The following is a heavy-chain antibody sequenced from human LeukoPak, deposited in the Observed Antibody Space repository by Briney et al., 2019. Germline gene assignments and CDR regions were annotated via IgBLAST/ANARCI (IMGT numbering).Heavy chain of an antibody. D-gene: IGHD3-22*01. V-gene: IGHV3-15*01. CDR2: IKSKTDGGTT. J-gene: IGHJ4*02. Sequence: GGSLRLSCAASGFTFSNAWMSWVRQAPGKGLEWVGRIKSKTDGGTTDYAAPVKGRFTISRDDSKNTLYLQVNSLKTEDTAVYYCTTDEYYYDSSGYWYFDYWGQGTLVTVSS. CDR3: TTDEYYYDSSGYWYFDY. CDR1: GFTFSNAW.